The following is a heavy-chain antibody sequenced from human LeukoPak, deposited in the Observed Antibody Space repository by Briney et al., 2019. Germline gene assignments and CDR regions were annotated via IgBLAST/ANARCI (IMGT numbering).Heavy chain of an antibody. CDR2: ISAYNGNT. CDR3: ARVRYYYDSSGYYSGQLFDY. V-gene: IGHV1-18*01. CDR1: GYTFTSHG. J-gene: IGHJ4*02. D-gene: IGHD3-22*01. Sequence: ASVKVSCKASGYTFTSHGISWVRQAPGQGLEWMGWISAYNGNTNYAQKLQGRVTMTTDTSTSTAYMELSSLRSEDTAVYYCARVRYYYDSSGYYSGQLFDYWGQGTLVTVSS.